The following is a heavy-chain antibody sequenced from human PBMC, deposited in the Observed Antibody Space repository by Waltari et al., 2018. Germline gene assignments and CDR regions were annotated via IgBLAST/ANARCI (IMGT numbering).Heavy chain of an antibody. CDR2: IYSSGVP. Sequence: YVCACIRRPPVTGLYWMGTIYSSGVPWTKPSLKTRLTISIDTSNNHFDLTLTSVTAADTAVYYCARLTVGQQWSRDWGQGALVVVSS. CDR1: YV. J-gene: IGHJ4*02. CDR3: ARLTVGQQWSRD. V-gene: IGHV4-39*06. D-gene: IGHD6-19*01.